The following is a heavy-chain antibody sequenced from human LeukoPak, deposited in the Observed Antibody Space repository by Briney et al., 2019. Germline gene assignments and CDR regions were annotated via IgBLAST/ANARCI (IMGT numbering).Heavy chain of an antibody. CDR3: AKGPYSSSPYYYYYYMDV. D-gene: IGHD6-6*01. V-gene: IGHV3-43*01. J-gene: IGHJ6*03. CDR2: ISWDGGGT. Sequence: PGGSLRLSCAASGFTFDDYTMHWVRQAPGKGLEWVSLISWDGGGTYYADSVKGRFTISRDNSKNSLYLQMNSLRTEDTALYYCAKGPYSSSPYYYYYYMDVWGKGTTVTVSS. CDR1: GFTFDDYT.